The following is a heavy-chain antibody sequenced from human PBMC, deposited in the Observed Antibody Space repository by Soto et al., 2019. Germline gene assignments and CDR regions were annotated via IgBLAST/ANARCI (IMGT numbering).Heavy chain of an antibody. CDR2: ITRDGGRT. Sequence: EVQLLGSGGGSAQPGGSLRLSCAASGFTFSSQEMTWVRQAPGKGLEWVSGITRDGGRTYYADSVKGRFTISRDNSKNTLYLQMNSPRAEDTAVYYCAKVDDYGGYSGYWGQGTLVTVSS. CDR3: AKVDDYGGYSGY. V-gene: IGHV3-23*01. J-gene: IGHJ4*02. D-gene: IGHD4-17*01. CDR1: GFTFSSQE.